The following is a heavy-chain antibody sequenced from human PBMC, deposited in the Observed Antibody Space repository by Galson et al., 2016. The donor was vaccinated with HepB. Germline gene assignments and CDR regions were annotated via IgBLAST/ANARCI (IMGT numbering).Heavy chain of an antibody. CDR1: GFTLNIYT. J-gene: IGHJ4*02. CDR3: ARGAGTVVTVIYFDY. CDR2: ISYDGKKK. Sequence: SLRLSCAASGFTLNIYTMYWVRQAPGKGLEWVAVISYDGKKKYIADSLKGRFTISRGNSKSTVYLQMNSLRAEDTAVDYCARGAGTVVTVIYFDYWGQGAPVTVSS. V-gene: IGHV3-30*04. D-gene: IGHD2-21*02.